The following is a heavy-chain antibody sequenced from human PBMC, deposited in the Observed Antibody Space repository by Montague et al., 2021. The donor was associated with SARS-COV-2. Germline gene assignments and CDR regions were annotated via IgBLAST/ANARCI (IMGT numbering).Heavy chain of an antibody. J-gene: IGHJ4*02. CDR1: GDSISHSSYY. Sequence: SDTLSLTCTVSGDSISHSSYYWGWIRQPPGKGLEWIGSIYYSGSTYYNPSLKSRVTISVDTSKNQVSLKLNSVTAADTAVYYCARVRQWLVPFDYWGQGTLVTVSS. D-gene: IGHD6-19*01. CDR2: IYYSGST. V-gene: IGHV4-39*07. CDR3: ARVRQWLVPFDY.